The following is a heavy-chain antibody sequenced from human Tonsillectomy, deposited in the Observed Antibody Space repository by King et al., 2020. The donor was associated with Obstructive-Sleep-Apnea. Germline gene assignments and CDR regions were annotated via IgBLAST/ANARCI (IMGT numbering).Heavy chain of an antibody. D-gene: IGHD3-3*01. V-gene: IGHV3-15*01. J-gene: IGHJ6*02. CDR3: TTAHFLEWSRPPYYYYGMDV. Sequence: VQLVESGGGLVKPGGSLRLSCAASGFTFSNAWMSWVRQAPGKGLEWVGRIKSKTDGGTTDYAAPVKGRFTISRDDSKNTLYLQMNSLKTEDTAVYYCTTAHFLEWSRPPYYYYGMDVWGQGTTVTVSS. CDR1: GFTFSNAW. CDR2: IKSKTDGGTT.